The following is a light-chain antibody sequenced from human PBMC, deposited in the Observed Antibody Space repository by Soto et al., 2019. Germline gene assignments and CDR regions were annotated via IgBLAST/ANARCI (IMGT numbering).Light chain of an antibody. J-gene: IGKJ2*01. V-gene: IGKV3-20*01. CDR2: GAS. CDR1: QSVSGSY. CDR3: QQYSSSPYT. Sequence: EIVLTQSPGTLSLSPGERATLSCRASQSVSGSYLAWYQQKPGQAPRLLIYGASSRATGIPDRFSGSGSGTDFTLTISRLEPEDFAVYYCQQYSSSPYTFGQGTKPEIK.